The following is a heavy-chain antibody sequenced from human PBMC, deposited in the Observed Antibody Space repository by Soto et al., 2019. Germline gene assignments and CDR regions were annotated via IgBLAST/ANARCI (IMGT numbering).Heavy chain of an antibody. Sequence: GESLKISCKGSGYTYTNYWIGWVRQMPGKGLEWMGIIYPGDSDTRYSPSFQGQVTFSADKSISTAYLQWNSLKASDTAMYYCARQNYYGAFEIWGQGTMVTVSS. D-gene: IGHD3-10*01. V-gene: IGHV5-51*01. CDR1: GYTYTNYW. CDR3: ARQNYYGAFEI. CDR2: IYPGDSDT. J-gene: IGHJ3*02.